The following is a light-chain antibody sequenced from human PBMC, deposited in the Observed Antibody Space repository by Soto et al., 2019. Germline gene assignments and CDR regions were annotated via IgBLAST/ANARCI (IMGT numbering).Light chain of an antibody. J-gene: IGKJ1*01. Sequence: PGERATLSCRASQSLRSGDLACYQQIPGQAPGLLIYCASSRDTGIPDGFSGSGSGTDFTLTISSLEPEDFAVDYCQQYGSPGTFGQGTKVDIK. CDR3: QQYGSPGT. CDR1: QSLRSGD. V-gene: IGKV3-20*01. CDR2: CAS.